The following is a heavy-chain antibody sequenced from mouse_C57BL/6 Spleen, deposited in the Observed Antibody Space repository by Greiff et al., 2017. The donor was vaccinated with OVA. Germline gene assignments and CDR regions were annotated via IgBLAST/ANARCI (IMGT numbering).Heavy chain of an antibody. D-gene: IGHD1-1*01. V-gene: IGHV1-31*01. J-gene: IGHJ4*01. Sequence: EVQRVESGPELVKPGASVKISCKASGYSFTGYYMHWVKQSHGNILDWIGYIYPYNGVSSYNQKFKGKATLTVDKSSSTAYMELRSLTSEDSAVYYGAKSDNSSGYDAMDYWGQGTTVTVSS. CDR1: GYSFTGYY. CDR2: IYPYNGVS. CDR3: AKSDNSSGYDAMDY.